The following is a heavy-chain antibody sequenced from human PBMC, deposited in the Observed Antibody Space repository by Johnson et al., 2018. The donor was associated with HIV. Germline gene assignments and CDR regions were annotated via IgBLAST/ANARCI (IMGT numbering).Heavy chain of an antibody. V-gene: IGHV3-66*01. CDR2: IFSGGTT. Sequence: VQPVESGGGLVQPGGSLRLSCAASGLTVSGNYMTWVRQAPGKGLEWVSVIFSGGTTYYAGSVHGRFTISRDNSKNTLYLQMNSLRAEDTAVYYCARACRDGYTCDAFDIWGQGTMVTVSS. D-gene: IGHD5-24*01. CDR1: GLTVSGNY. CDR3: ARACRDGYTCDAFDI. J-gene: IGHJ3*02.